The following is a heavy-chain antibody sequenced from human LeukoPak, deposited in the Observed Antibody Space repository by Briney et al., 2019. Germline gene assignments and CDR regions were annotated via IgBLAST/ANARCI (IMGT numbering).Heavy chain of an antibody. CDR3: AKDKFRVAVGYYYYYGMDV. J-gene: IGHJ6*02. D-gene: IGHD6-19*01. V-gene: IGHV3-30*18. Sequence: PGGSLRLSCAASGFTFSSYGMHWVRQAPGKGLEWVAVISYDGSNKYYVDSVQGRFTISRDNSKNTLYMQMNSLRAEDTAVYYCAKDKFRVAVGYYYYYGMDVWGQGTMVTVSS. CDR1: GFTFSSYG. CDR2: ISYDGSNK.